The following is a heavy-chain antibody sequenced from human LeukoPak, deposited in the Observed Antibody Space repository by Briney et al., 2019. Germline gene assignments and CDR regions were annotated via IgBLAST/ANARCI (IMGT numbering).Heavy chain of an antibody. CDR1: GFTFSSYW. J-gene: IGHJ5*02. CDR3: ARDPYYYGSGSYYTNWFDP. V-gene: IGHV3-74*01. CDR2: INSDGSST. Sequence: GGSLRLSCTVSGFTFSSYWMHWVRQAPGKGLVWVSRINSDGSSTSYADSVKGRFTISRDNAKNTLYLQMNSLRAEDTAVYYCARDPYYYGSGSYYTNWFDPWGQGTLVTVSS. D-gene: IGHD3-10*01.